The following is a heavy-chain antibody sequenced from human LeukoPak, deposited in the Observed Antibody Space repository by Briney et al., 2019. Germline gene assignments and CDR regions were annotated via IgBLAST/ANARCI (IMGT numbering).Heavy chain of an antibody. CDR2: INHSGRS. J-gene: IGHJ4*02. V-gene: IGHV4-34*01. Sequence: TPSETLSLTCAVYGGSFSGYFWSWIRQPPGKGLECIGEINHSGRSNYNPSLKSRVTISVDTSKNQFSLKLSSVTAADTAVYYCALSFDYDSSGSVYWGQGTLVTVSS. CDR3: ALSFDYDSSGSVY. CDR1: GGSFSGYF. D-gene: IGHD3-22*01.